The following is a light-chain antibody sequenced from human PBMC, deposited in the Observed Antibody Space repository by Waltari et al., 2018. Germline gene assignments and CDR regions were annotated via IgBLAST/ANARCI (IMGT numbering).Light chain of an antibody. CDR3: QVWDDSSAHFV. Sequence: SYVLTQAPSVSVTPGQPALISCGGDAISANSAPSYQQKPGQAPLVVIYFDADRPSGIPDRFSGSNSGDTATLTITSVEVGDDADYYCQVWDDSSAHFVFGPGTKLTVL. CDR1: AISANS. J-gene: IGLJ1*01. CDR2: FDA. V-gene: IGLV3-21*04.